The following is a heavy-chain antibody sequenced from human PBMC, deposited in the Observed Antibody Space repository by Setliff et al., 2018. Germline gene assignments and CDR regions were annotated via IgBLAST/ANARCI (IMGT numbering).Heavy chain of an antibody. Sequence: ASVKVSCKASGYTFTSYDISWVRQAPGQGLEWMGWISAYNGNTIYAQKFQGRVTMTEDTSTDTAYMELSSLRSEDTAVYYCATGFVGFGVVPRALDVWGKGTTVTVSS. CDR1: GYTFTSYD. V-gene: IGHV1-18*01. D-gene: IGHD3-3*01. J-gene: IGHJ6*04. CDR2: ISAYNGNT. CDR3: ATGFVGFGVVPRALDV.